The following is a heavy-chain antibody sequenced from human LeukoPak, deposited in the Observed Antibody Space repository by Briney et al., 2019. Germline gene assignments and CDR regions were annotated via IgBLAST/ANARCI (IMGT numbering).Heavy chain of an antibody. CDR1: GYTFTSYG. D-gene: IGHD3-3*01. Sequence: ASVKVSCKASGYTFTSYGISWVRQAPGQGLEWMGWISAYNGNTNYAQKLQGRVTMTTDTSTSTAYMELRSLRSDDTAVYYCARTSPYYDFWSGYSEAWFDHWGQGTLVTVSS. CDR2: ISAYNGNT. CDR3: ARTSPYYDFWSGYSEAWFDH. V-gene: IGHV1-18*01. J-gene: IGHJ5*02.